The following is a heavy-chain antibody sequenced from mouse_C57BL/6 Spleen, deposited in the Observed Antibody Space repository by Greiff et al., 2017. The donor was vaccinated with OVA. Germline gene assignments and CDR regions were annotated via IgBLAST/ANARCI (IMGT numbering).Heavy chain of an antibody. CDR3: SKAADYDTYYYAMGY. D-gene: IGHD2-4*01. CDR2: INYDGSST. Sequence: EVQGVESEGGLVQPGSSMKLSCTASGFTFSDYYMAWVRQVPEKGLEWVAYINYDGSSTYYLDSLKSRFIISRDNAENILYLQMISLKSEDTATSYCSKAADYDTYYYAMGYRGQGTSVTAAS. V-gene: IGHV5-16*01. CDR1: GFTFSDYY. J-gene: IGHJ4*01.